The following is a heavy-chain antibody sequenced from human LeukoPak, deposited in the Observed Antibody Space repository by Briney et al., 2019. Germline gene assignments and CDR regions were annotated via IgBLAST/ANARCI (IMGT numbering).Heavy chain of an antibody. Sequence: GASVKVSCKASGYTFTSYHIHWVRQAPGQGLEWMGLINPSGGTTSYAQKFQGRVTMTRDMSTSTVYMELSSLRAEDTAVYYCAKDIRVVTAIRLGLDYWGQGTLVTVSS. CDR3: AKDIRVVTAIRLGLDY. V-gene: IGHV1-46*01. D-gene: IGHD2-21*02. J-gene: IGHJ4*02. CDR2: INPSGGTT. CDR1: GYTFTSYH.